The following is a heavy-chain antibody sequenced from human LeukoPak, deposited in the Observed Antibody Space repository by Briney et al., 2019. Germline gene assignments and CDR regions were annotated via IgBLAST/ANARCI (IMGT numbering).Heavy chain of an antibody. CDR2: IRYDGSNK. J-gene: IGHJ4*02. CDR1: GFTFNNYG. CDR3: ASYSLWFGVL. D-gene: IGHD3-10*01. Sequence: GGSLRLSCAASGFTFNNYGMHWVRQAPGKGLEWVAFIRYDGSNKYYADSVKGRFTISRDNSKNTLYLQMNSLRAEDTAVYYCASYSLWFGVLWGQGTLVTVSS. V-gene: IGHV3-30*02.